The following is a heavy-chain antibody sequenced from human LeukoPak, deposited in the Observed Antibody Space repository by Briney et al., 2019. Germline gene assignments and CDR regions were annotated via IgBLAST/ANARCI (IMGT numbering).Heavy chain of an antibody. CDR1: GYTFTSYD. J-gene: IGHJ3*02. V-gene: IGHV1-8*01. Sequence: ASVKVSCEASGYTFTSYDINWVRQATGQGLEWMGWMNPNSGNTGYAQKFQGRVTMTRNTSISTAYMELSSLRSEDTAVYYCVKGEYYYGSGSYYVSAFDIWGQGTMVTVSS. CDR3: VKGEYYYGSGSYYVSAFDI. D-gene: IGHD3-10*01. CDR2: MNPNSGNT.